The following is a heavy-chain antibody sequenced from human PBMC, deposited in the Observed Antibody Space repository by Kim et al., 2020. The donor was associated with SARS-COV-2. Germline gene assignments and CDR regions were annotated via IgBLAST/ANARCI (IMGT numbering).Heavy chain of an antibody. V-gene: IGHV3-21*01. J-gene: IGHJ4*02. CDR3: ARLWFGELPSDY. CDR1: GFTFSSYS. CDR2: ISSSSSYI. Sequence: GGSLRLSCAASGFTFSSYSMNWVRQAPGKGLEWVSSISSSSSYIYYADSVKGRFTISRDNAKNSLYLQMNSLRAEDTAVYYCARLWFGELPSDYWGQGTPVTVSS. D-gene: IGHD3-10*01.